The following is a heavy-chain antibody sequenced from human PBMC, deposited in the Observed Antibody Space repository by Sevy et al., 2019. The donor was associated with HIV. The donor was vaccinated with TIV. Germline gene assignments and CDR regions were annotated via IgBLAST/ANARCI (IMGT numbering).Heavy chain of an antibody. Sequence: GASLRLSCAASGFTFSSYEMNWVRQAPGKGLEWVSYISNSGTTISYSDSVRGRFSISRDNARNSLYLQMNSLRAEDTAVYYCARDLPPSATTVAHFDYWGQGTLVTVSS. CDR1: GFTFSSYE. CDR2: ISNSGTTI. D-gene: IGHD4-17*01. J-gene: IGHJ4*02. V-gene: IGHV3-48*03. CDR3: ARDLPPSATTVAHFDY.